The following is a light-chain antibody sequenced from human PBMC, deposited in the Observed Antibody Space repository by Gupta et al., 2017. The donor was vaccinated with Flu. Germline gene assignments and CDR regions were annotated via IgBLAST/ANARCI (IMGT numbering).Light chain of an antibody. CDR3: QQYSSWPLT. Sequence: PAPLCVSPGESVTLSCRASQSVSSNLAWYQQKPGQAPRLLIHGASTRAPTIPAKFSGSGSGTEFTLTISSLQSEDFAVYYCQQYSSWPLTFGGGTKVEIK. CDR2: GAS. J-gene: IGKJ4*01. CDR1: QSVSSN. V-gene: IGKV3-15*01.